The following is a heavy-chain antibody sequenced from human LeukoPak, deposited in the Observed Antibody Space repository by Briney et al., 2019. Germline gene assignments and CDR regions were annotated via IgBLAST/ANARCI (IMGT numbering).Heavy chain of an antibody. CDR1: GFTVSSYY. Sequence: GGSLRLSCAASGFTVSSYYMNWVRQAPGKGLQWVSILYSDGATYYADSVKGRFTISRDNAKNSLYLQMNSLRADDTAVYYCARFAAGGSYYYYMDVWGKGTTVTVSS. D-gene: IGHD6-25*01. CDR2: LYSDGAT. V-gene: IGHV3-66*01. J-gene: IGHJ6*03. CDR3: ARFAAGGSYYYYMDV.